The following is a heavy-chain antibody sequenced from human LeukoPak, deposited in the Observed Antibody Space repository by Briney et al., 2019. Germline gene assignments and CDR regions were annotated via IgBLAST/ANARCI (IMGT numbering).Heavy chain of an antibody. V-gene: IGHV4-34*01. J-gene: IGHJ5*02. CDR3: ASSTVKEGHKYNWFDP. D-gene: IGHD4-17*01. CDR2: INHSGST. CDR1: GGSFSGYY. Sequence: SETLSLTCAVYGGSFSGYYWSWIRQPPGEGLEWIGEINHSGSTNYNPSLKSRVTISVDTSKNQFSLKLSSVTAADTAVYYCASSTVKEGHKYNWFDPWGQGTLVTVSS.